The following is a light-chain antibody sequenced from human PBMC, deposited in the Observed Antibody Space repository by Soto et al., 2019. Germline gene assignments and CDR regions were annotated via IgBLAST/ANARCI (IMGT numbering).Light chain of an antibody. CDR2: DVS. CDR3: SSHASGSTLI. J-gene: IGLJ2*01. Sequence: QSALTQPASVSGSPGQSTTISCTGTSSDVGAYNHISWYQQHPGKAPKLLIYDVSNRPSGLSNRFSGSKSGNTASLTIAGLQADDEADYYCSSHASGSTLILGGGTKVTVL. V-gene: IGLV2-14*03. CDR1: SSDVGAYNH.